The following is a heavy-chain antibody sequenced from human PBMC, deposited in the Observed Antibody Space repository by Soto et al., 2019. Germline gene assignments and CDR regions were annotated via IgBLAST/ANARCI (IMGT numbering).Heavy chain of an antibody. V-gene: IGHV4-39*01. CDR2: VFYSGST. CDR1: GDSISRVSYW. D-gene: IGHD1-1*01. J-gene: IGHJ4*02. CDR3: ARHVGTGLYYVDY. Sequence: QLQLQESGPGLVKPSETLSLTCAVSGDSISRVSYWWGWIRQPPGKGVEWIGSVFYSGSTYSNPSLKSRVTISVDTSNNQFSLTLTSVTAADTAVYYCARHVGTGLYYVDYWGQGSLVTVSS.